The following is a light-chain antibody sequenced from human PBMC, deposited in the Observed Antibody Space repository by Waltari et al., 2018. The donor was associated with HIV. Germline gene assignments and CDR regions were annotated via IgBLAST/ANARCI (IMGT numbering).Light chain of an antibody. V-gene: IGLV2-23*01. Sequence: QSALTQPASVSGSPGQSITISCTGTSSDVGIYNLVSWYQQHPGKAPKLMIYEGSKRPSGVSNLFSGSKSGNTASLTISGLQAEDEADYYCCSYAGSFVIFGGGTKLTVL. J-gene: IGLJ2*01. CDR3: CSYAGSFVI. CDR2: EGS. CDR1: SSDVGIYNL.